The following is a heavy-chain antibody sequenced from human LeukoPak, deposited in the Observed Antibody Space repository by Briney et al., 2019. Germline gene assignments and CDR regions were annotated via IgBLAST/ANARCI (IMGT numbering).Heavy chain of an antibody. D-gene: IGHD7-27*01. J-gene: IGHJ4*02. CDR1: GFTFSSYA. V-gene: IGHV3-23*01. CDR3: AKGENWGTSATSDY. CDR2: ISGSGGST. Sequence: GGSLRLSCAASGFTFSSYAMSWVRQAPGKGLEWVSGISGSGGSTYYADSVKGRFTISRDNSKNTLYLQMNSLRAEDTAVYYCAKGENWGTSATSDYWGQGTLVTVSS.